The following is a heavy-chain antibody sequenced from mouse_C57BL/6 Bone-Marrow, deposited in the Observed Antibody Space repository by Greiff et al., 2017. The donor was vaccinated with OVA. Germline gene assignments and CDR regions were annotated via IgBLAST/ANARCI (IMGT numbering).Heavy chain of an antibody. Sequence: QVQLKESGAELARPGASVKLSCKASGYTFTSYGISWVKQRTGQGLEWIGEIYPRSGNTYYNEKFKGKATLTADKSSSTAYMELRSLTSEDSAVYFCARENDGYYGGYFDYWGQGTTLTVSS. CDR3: ARENDGYYGGYFDY. CDR2: IYPRSGNT. V-gene: IGHV1-81*01. CDR1: GYTFTSYG. D-gene: IGHD2-3*01. J-gene: IGHJ2*01.